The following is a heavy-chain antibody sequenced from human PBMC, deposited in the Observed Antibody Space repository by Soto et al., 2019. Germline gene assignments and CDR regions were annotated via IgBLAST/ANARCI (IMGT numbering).Heavy chain of an antibody. J-gene: IGHJ6*04. Sequence: EVQLLESGGGLVQPGGSLRLSCAASGFTFSSYAMSWVRQAPGKGLEWVSAISGSGGSTYYADSVKGRFTISRDNSKNTLYLQMNSLRAEDTAVYYCAKAGGSSSSGYYYGMAVWGKGTTVTVSS. CDR2: ISGSGGST. V-gene: IGHV3-23*01. CDR3: AKAGGSSSSGYYYGMAV. D-gene: IGHD6-6*01. CDR1: GFTFSSYA.